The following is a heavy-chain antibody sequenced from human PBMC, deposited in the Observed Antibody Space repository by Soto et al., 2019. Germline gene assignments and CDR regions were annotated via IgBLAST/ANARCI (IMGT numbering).Heavy chain of an antibody. V-gene: IGHV4-30-4*01. CDR2: IYYFGST. D-gene: IGHD6-13*01. CDR1: GGSISTGDYY. J-gene: IGHJ5*02. CDR3: ARGNLFQQVVWFDP. Sequence: SETLSLTCTVSGGSISTGDYYWNWIRQPPGKGLEWIGYIYYFGSTYYNSSLRSRIAISIDTSKNQFSLKLTSVTAADTAVYYCARGNLFQQVVWFDPWGQGTLVTVSS.